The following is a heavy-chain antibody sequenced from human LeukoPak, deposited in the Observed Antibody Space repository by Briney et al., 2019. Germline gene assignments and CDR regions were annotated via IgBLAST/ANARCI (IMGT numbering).Heavy chain of an antibody. CDR2: IRQDGGAK. D-gene: IGHD6-13*01. V-gene: IGHV3-7*01. J-gene: IGHJ4*02. CDR1: GFTFSSYW. Sequence: GGSLTLSCAASGFTFSSYWMSWVRQAPGEGLEWVANIRQDGGAKNYVDSVKGRFTISRDNAKKSLYLQMNSLRAEDTAVYYCAPPPIAATGNWGQGTLVTVSS. CDR3: APPPIAATGN.